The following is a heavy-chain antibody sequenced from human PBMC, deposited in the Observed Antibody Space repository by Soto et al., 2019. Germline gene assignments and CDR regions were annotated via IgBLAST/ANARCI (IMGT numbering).Heavy chain of an antibody. V-gene: IGHV3-74*01. CDR1: GFTFSAYW. Sequence: GGSLRLSCAASGFTFSAYWMHWIRQVAGKGLEWVSRINSDESHTYYAGAVKCRFTRTRDNAKNNLHLEMNSLRAEDTALYDYVKDCHCMRTSCYENWFDPWGQGTLVTVSS. CDR2: INSDESHT. D-gene: IGHD2-2*01. J-gene: IGHJ5*02. CDR3: VKDCHCMRTSCYENWFDP.